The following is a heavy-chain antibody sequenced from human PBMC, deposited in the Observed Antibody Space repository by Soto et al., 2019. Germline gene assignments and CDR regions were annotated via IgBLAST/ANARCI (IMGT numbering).Heavy chain of an antibody. V-gene: IGHV4-39*01. CDR2: IYYSGST. Sequence: SETLSLTSTVSGGSISSSSYYWGWIRQPPGKGLEWIGSIYYSGSTYYNPSLKSRVTISVDTSKNQFSLKLSSVTAADTAVYYCARCIAAAGGPPDPWGQGTLVTVSS. CDR3: ARCIAAAGGPPDP. J-gene: IGHJ5*02. CDR1: GGSISSSSYY. D-gene: IGHD6-13*01.